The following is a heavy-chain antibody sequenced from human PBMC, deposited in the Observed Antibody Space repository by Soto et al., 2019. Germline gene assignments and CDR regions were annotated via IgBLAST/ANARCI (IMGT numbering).Heavy chain of an antibody. V-gene: IGHV3-7*01. CDR3: ARDGDGYPA. J-gene: IGHJ5*02. CDR1: GFTFSRNW. D-gene: IGHD1-1*01. Sequence: VQLVESGGGLVQPGGSLTLSCAASGFTFSRNWMSWVRQAPGKGLEWVANIKEDGSAKYYADAVKGRFTLSRDNVENSLYLQMNSLRVEDTAVYYCARDGDGYPAWGQGTLVTVSS. CDR2: IKEDGSAK.